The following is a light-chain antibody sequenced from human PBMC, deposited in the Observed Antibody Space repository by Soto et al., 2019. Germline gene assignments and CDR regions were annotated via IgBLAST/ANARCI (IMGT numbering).Light chain of an antibody. CDR3: SSYASNSPVV. V-gene: IGLV2-14*03. J-gene: IGLJ3*02. CDR2: DVS. Sequence: QSALTQPASVSGSPGQSITISCTGTSSDVGGYNYVSWYQQHPGKAPKLMIFDVSNRPSGISYRFSGSKSGNTASLTISGLQAEDEDEYYCSSYASNSPVVFGGGTQLTVL. CDR1: SSDVGGYNY.